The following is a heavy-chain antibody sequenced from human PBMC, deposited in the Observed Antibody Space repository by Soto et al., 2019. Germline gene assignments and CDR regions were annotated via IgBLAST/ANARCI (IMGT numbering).Heavy chain of an antibody. Sequence: PGGSLRLSCAASGFFFRNFGMHWVRRAPGKGLEWVAAIQSDGSKKYYADSVKGRFTISRDNSKNTLDLQMNSLRAEDTAVYFCGREDFSSPSWFVYWGQAAPVAFSS. V-gene: IGHV3-33*01. J-gene: IGHJ4*02. CDR3: GREDFSSPSWFVY. D-gene: IGHD2-2*01. CDR2: IQSDGSKK. CDR1: GFFFRNFG.